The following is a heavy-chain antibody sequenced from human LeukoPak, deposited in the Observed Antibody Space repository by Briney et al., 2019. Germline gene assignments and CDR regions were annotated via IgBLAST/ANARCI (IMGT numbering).Heavy chain of an antibody. D-gene: IGHD6-13*01. CDR1: GYSFTGYY. CDR3: ASALNSRNSSC. Sequence: ASVKVSCEASGYSFTGYYMHWVRQAPGQGLEWMGWSSPYSGGTHYAQNFQGRVTMTTDTTISTAYMELSSLRSDDTAIYDCASALNSRNSSCGGQGTLVTVSS. V-gene: IGHV1-2*02. J-gene: IGHJ4*02. CDR2: SSPYSGGT.